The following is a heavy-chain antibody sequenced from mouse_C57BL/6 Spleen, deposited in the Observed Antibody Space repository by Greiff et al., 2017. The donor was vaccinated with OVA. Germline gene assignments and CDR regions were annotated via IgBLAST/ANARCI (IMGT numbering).Heavy chain of an antibody. CDR2: INPGSGGT. J-gene: IGHJ4*01. V-gene: IGHV1-54*01. CDR3: ARGYYGSSSYAMDY. D-gene: IGHD1-1*01. Sequence: QVQLKESGAELVRPGTSVKVSCKASGYAFTNYLIEWVKQRPGQGLEWIGVINPGSGGTNYNEKFKGKATLTADKSSSTAYMQLSSLTSEDSAVYFGARGYYGSSSYAMDYWGQGTSVTVSS. CDR1: GYAFTNYL.